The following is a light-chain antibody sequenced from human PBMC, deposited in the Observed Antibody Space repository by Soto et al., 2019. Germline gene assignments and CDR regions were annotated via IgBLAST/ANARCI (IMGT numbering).Light chain of an antibody. J-gene: IGKJ2*01. CDR1: QDISNY. V-gene: IGKV1-33*01. CDR2: DAS. CDR3: QQYDNLLSTYT. Sequence: DIPMTQSPSSLSASVGDRVTITCQASQDISNYLNWYQQKPGKAPKLLIYDASNLETGVPSRFSGSGSGTDFTFTISSLQPEDIATYYCQQYDNLLSTYTFGQGTKLEIK.